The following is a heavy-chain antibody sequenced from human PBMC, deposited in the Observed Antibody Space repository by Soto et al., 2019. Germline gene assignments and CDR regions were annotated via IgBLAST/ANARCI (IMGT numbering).Heavy chain of an antibody. D-gene: IGHD5-18*01. CDR1: GFSLTTSGVG. Sequence: ESGPTLVNPTPTLTLTCTFSGFSLTTSGVGVGWIRQPPGKALEWLALIFWNDDERYSPSLKSRLTITKDTSKNQVVLTMTNMDPVDTATYYCVHTAYSYDPFGYWGRGTLVTVSS. V-gene: IGHV2-5*01. CDR2: IFWNDDE. CDR3: VHTAYSYDPFGY. J-gene: IGHJ4*02.